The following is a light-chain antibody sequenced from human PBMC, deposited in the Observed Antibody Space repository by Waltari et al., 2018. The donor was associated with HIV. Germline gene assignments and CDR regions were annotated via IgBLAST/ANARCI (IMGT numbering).Light chain of an antibody. CDR1: SSDVGAYNY. Sequence: QSALTQPRSVSGSPGQSVTISCTGTSSDVGAYNYVSWYQHHPNKGPKLLIYDVNKRPSGVPDRFSGSKSGNTAYLTISGLQAEDEADYYCCSYADTYFVLFGGRTKLTVL. CDR3: CSYADTYFVL. V-gene: IGLV2-11*01. CDR2: DVN. J-gene: IGLJ2*01.